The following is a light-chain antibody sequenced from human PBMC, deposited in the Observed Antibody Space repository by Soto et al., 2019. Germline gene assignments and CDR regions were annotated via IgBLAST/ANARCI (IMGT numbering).Light chain of an antibody. CDR1: QSVSATH. CDR2: GAS. Sequence: IVLTQSPDTLSLSPGERATLSCRASQSVSATHLAWYQQKPGQAPRLLLYGASTRATGIPDRFSGSGSGTDFTLTISRVEPEDVAVFYCQHYGSSPLTFGGGTKVEIK. V-gene: IGKV3-20*01. CDR3: QHYGSSPLT. J-gene: IGKJ4*01.